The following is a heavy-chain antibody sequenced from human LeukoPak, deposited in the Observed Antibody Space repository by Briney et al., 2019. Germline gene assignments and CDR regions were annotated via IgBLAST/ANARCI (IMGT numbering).Heavy chain of an antibody. Sequence: SQTLSLTCAVSGGSISSGGYSWSWIRQPPGKGLEWIGYIYHSGSTYYNPSLKGRVTISVDRSKNQFSLKLSSVTAADTAVYYCARGGIRGYSSYWGQGTLVTVSS. D-gene: IGHD5-18*01. CDR2: IYHSGST. V-gene: IGHV4-30-2*01. CDR3: ARGGIRGYSSY. J-gene: IGHJ4*02. CDR1: GGSISSGGYS.